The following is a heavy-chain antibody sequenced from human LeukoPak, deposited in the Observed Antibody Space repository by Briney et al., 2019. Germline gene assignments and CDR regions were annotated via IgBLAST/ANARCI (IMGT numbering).Heavy chain of an antibody. Sequence: PSGTLSLTCTVSGGSISSYYWSWIRQPPGKGLEWIGYIYYSGSTNYNPSLKSRVTISVDTSKSQFSLKLSSVTAADTAVYYCASVGGSSWYSWFDPWGQGTLVTVSS. CDR1: GGSISSYY. V-gene: IGHV4-59*08. CDR2: IYYSGST. D-gene: IGHD6-13*01. CDR3: ASVGGSSWYSWFDP. J-gene: IGHJ5*02.